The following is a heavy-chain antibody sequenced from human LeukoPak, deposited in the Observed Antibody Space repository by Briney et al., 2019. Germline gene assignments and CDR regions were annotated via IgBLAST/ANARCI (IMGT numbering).Heavy chain of an antibody. CDR1: GYSFTSYW. V-gene: IGHV5-51*01. CDR3: ARRRDLYSGSYYPFDY. CDR2: IYPGDSDT. D-gene: IGHD1-26*01. Sequence: GEPLKFSCKGSGYSFTSYWIGWVRQMPGKGLEWMGIIYPGDSDTRYSPSFQGQVTISADTSISTAYLQWSSLKASDTAMYYCARRRDLYSGSYYPFDYWGQGTLATVSS. J-gene: IGHJ4*02.